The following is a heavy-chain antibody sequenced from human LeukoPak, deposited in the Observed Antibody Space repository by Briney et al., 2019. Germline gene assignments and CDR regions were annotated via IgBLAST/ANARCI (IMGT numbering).Heavy chain of an antibody. J-gene: IGHJ4*02. CDR2: ISADGSIT. CDR3: VRLFYEYNVYDRHFDF. V-gene: IGHV3-74*03. Sequence: GGSLRLSCAASGFSFSRDGMHWVRQAPGKGLVWVSRISADGSITTYAASVQGRFTISRDNARTTVYLQMNSLRVQDTAVYFGVRLFYEYNVYDRHFDFWGQGTLVSVSS. D-gene: IGHD5/OR15-5a*01. CDR1: GFSFSRDG.